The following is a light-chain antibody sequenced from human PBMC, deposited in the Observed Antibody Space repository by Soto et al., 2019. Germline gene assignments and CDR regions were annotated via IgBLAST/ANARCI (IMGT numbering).Light chain of an antibody. V-gene: IGLV1-40*01. J-gene: IGLJ3*02. CDR2: GNS. Sequence: QSVLTQPPSVSGAPGQRVTISCTGSSSNIGAGYDVHWYQQLPGTAPKLLMYGNSNRPSGVPDRFSGSKSGTSASLAITGLQAEDGADYYCQSYDNSLSGSWVFGGGTQLTVL. CDR1: SSNIGAGYD. CDR3: QSYDNSLSGSWV.